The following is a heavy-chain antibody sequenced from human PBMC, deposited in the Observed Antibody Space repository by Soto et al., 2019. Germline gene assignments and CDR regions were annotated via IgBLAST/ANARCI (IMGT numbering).Heavy chain of an antibody. D-gene: IGHD3-16*02. CDR3: ARDPNDYIWGSYRSENWFDP. CDR1: GYTFTSYG. J-gene: IGHJ5*02. Sequence: ASVKVSCKASGYTFTSYGISWVRQAPGQGLEWMGWISAYNGNTNYAQKLQGRVTMTTDTSTSTAYMELRSLRSDDTAVYYCARDPNDYIWGSYRSENWFDPWGQGTLVTVSS. CDR2: ISAYNGNT. V-gene: IGHV1-18*01.